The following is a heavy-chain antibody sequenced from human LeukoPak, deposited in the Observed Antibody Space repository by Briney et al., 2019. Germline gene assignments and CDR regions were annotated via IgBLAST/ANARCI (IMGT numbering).Heavy chain of an antibody. D-gene: IGHD3-22*01. CDR1: GGSFSGYY. CDR3: ARGVRYYYDSSGYFDY. CDR2: IYHSGST. Sequence: SETLSLTCAVYGGSFSGYYWSWIRQPPGKGLEWIGSIYHSGSTYYNPSLKSRVTISVDTSKNQFSLKLSSVTAADTAVYYCARGVRYYYDSSGYFDYWGQGTLVTVSS. V-gene: IGHV4-34*01. J-gene: IGHJ4*02.